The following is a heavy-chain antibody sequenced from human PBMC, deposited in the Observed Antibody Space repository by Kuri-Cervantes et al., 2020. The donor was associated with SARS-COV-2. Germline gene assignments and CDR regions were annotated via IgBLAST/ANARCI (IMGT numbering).Heavy chain of an antibody. CDR2: VYHSGST. CDR3: ARDEGLGSDFWSGYPLV. V-gene: IGHV4-38-2*02. J-gene: IGHJ4*02. CDR1: NYSISSGYY. Sequence: SETLSLTCTVSNYSISSGYYWGWIRQPPGKGLEWIASVYHSGSTSYSPSLKSRVTISVDTSKNQFSLKLSSVTAADTAVYYCARDEGLGSDFWSGYPLVWGQGTLVTVSS. D-gene: IGHD3-3*01.